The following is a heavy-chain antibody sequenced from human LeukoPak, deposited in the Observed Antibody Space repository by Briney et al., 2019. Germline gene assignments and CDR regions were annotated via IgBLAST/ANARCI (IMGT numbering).Heavy chain of an antibody. V-gene: IGHV3-66*01. CDR2: IYSGGST. Sequence: GGSLRLSCAASGFTVSSNYMSWVRQAPGKGLEWVSVIYSGGSTYYADSVKGRFTISRDNSKNTLYLQMNSLRAEDTAVYYCARDLHYDILTGYSYFDYWGQGTLVTVSS. J-gene: IGHJ4*02. D-gene: IGHD3-9*01. CDR1: GFTVSSNY. CDR3: ARDLHYDILTGYSYFDY.